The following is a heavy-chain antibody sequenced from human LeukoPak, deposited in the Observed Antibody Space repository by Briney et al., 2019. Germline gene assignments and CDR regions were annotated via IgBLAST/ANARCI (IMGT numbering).Heavy chain of an antibody. Sequence: GGSLRLSCAASGFSFRTSTMNWVRQAPGKGLELVSSITSRGAYMFHVDSVQGRFTISRDNANNSLFLQLSSLRAEDTAVYYCARGGGSLNFWGQGILVTLSP. J-gene: IGHJ4*02. CDR3: ARGGGSLNF. CDR2: ITSRGAYM. V-gene: IGHV3-21*06. CDR1: GFSFRTST. D-gene: IGHD1-26*01.